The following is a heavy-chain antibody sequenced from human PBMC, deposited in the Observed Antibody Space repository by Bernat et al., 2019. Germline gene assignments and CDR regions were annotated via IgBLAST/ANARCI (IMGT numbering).Heavy chain of an antibody. Sequence: QVQLQESGPGLVKPSETLSLTCTVSGGSISSYYWSWIRQPPGKGLEWIGYIYYSGSTNYNPSLKSRVTISVEPSKNQFSLKLSSVTAADTAVYYCAGGGGVCSSTSCYAGWFDPWGQGTLVTVSS. CDR2: IYYSGST. J-gene: IGHJ5*02. D-gene: IGHD2-2*01. CDR3: AGGGGVCSSTSCYAGWFDP. CDR1: GGSISSYY. V-gene: IGHV4-59*01.